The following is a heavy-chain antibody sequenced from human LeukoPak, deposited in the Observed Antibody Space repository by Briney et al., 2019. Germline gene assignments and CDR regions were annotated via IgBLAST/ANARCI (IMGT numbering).Heavy chain of an antibody. J-gene: IGHJ5*02. V-gene: IGHV4-38-2*01. Sequence: SETLSLTCAVSGYSISSGYYWGWIRQPPGKGLEWIGSIYHSGSTYYKPSLKSRVTISVDTSKNQFSLKLSSVTAADTAVYYCARHPDGYSGSWYSSPWGQGTLVTVSS. CDR2: IYHSGST. CDR1: GYSISSGYY. D-gene: IGHD6-13*01. CDR3: ARHPDGYSGSWYSSP.